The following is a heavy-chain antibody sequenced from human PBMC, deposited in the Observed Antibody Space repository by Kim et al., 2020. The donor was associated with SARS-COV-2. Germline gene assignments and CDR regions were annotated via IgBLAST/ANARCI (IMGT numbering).Heavy chain of an antibody. Sequence: GGSLRLSCAASGFTFSSYAMHWVRQAPGKGLEWVAVISYDGSNKYYADSVKGRFSISRDNSKNTLYLQMNSLRAEDTAVYYCARDPGFLYYFDYWGQGTLVTVSS. CDR3: ARDPGFLYYFDY. CDR2: ISYDGSNK. J-gene: IGHJ4*02. CDR1: GFTFSSYA. V-gene: IGHV3-30-3*01.